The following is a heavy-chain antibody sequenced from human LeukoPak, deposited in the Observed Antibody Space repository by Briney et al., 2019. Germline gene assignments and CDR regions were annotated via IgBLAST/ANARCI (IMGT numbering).Heavy chain of an antibody. J-gene: IGHJ4*02. CDR1: GGSISSSSYY. V-gene: IGHV4-39*07. Sequence: PSETLSLTCTVSGGSISSSSYYWGWMRQPPGKALEWIGSIYYSGSTYCNPSLKSRVTISVDTSKNQFSLKLSSVTAADTAVYYCARSAAGITMIVVVISPFGYWGQGTLVTVSS. CDR3: ARSAAGITMIVVVISPFGY. D-gene: IGHD3-22*01. CDR2: IYYSGST.